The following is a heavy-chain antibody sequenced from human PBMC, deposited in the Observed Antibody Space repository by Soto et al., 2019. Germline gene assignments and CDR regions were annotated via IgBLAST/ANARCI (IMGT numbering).Heavy chain of an antibody. Sequence: EVQLLESGGGLVQPGGSLTLSCAASGFTFSAYSMSWVRQAPGKGLEWVSSVSDSGGATNYADSVQGRFTISRDNSRSTLYLQMNSLSAEDTALYYCTKNPRSLGWIWFEYWGQGTLVTVSS. J-gene: IGHJ4*02. CDR3: TKNPRSLGWIWFEY. CDR1: GFTFSAYS. D-gene: IGHD6-19*01. CDR2: VSDSGGAT. V-gene: IGHV3-23*01.